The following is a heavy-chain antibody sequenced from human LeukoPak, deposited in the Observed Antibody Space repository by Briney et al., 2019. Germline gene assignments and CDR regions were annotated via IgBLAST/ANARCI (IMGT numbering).Heavy chain of an antibody. J-gene: IGHJ6*02. V-gene: IGHV4-34*01. CDR3: AGGRGYCSSTSCYAKNYYYYGMDV. Sequence: SETLSLTCAVYGGSFSGYYWSWIRQPPGKGLEWIGEINHSGSTNYNPSLKSRVTISVDTSKNQFSLKLSSVTAADSAVYYCAGGRGYCSSTSCYAKNYYYYGMDVWGQGTTVTVSS. CDR2: INHSGST. CDR1: GGSFSGYY. D-gene: IGHD2-2*01.